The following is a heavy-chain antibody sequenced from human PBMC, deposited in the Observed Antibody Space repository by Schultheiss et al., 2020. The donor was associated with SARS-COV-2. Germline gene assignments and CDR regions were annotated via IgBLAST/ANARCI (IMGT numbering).Heavy chain of an antibody. CDR3: AIIIVVGTRGFDS. CDR1: GFTFGDYA. Sequence: GGSLRLSCTASGFTFGDYAMSWVRQATGKGLEWVSVIYSGGYTDYADSVKGRFTISRDNSKNTLYLQMNSLRAEDTAVYYCAIIIVVGTRGFDSWGQGTLVTVSS. CDR2: IYSGGYT. D-gene: IGHD3-22*01. V-gene: IGHV3-66*02. J-gene: IGHJ4*02.